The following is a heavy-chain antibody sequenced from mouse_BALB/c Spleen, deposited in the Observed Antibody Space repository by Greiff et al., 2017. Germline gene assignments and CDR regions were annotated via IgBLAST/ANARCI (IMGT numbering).Heavy chain of an antibody. D-gene: IGHD2-9*01. CDR3: ASPPYYGYDDGDAMDY. Sequence: EVQVVESGGDLVKPGGSLKLSCAASGFTFSSYGMSWVRQTPDKRLEWVATISSGGSYTYYPDSVKGRFTISRDNAKNTLYLQMSSLKSEDTAMYYCASPPYYGYDDGDAMDYWGQGTSVTVSS. CDR2: ISSGGSYT. CDR1: GFTFSSYG. J-gene: IGHJ4*01. V-gene: IGHV5-6*01.